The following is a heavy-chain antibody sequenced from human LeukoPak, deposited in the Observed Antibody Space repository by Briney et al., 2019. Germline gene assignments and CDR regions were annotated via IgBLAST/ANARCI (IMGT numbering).Heavy chain of an antibody. V-gene: IGHV3-30-3*01. D-gene: IGHD3-22*01. CDR3: AIPSGGYYDSSLDY. J-gene: IGHJ4*02. CDR2: ISYDGSNK. Sequence: QPGGSLRLSCAASGFTFSSYAMHWVRQAPGKGLEWGAVISYDGSNKYYADSVKGRFTISRDNSKNTLYLQMNSLRAEDTAVYYCAIPSGGYYDSSLDYWGQGTLVTVSS. CDR1: GFTFSSYA.